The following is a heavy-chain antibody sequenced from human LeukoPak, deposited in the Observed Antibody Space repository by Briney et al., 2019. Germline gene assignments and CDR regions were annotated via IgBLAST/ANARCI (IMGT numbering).Heavy chain of an antibody. J-gene: IGHJ4*02. CDR2: ISYDGSNK. V-gene: IGHV3-30*04. D-gene: IGHD5-18*01. CDR3: ARDETKSGYSYGTSPFDY. CDR1: GFTFSSYA. Sequence: GGSLRLSCAASGFTFSSYAIHWVRQGPGKGLEWVALISYDGSNKYYADSVKGRFTLSRDNSKNTLYLQMDSLRAEDTAVYYCARDETKSGYSYGTSPFDYWGQGTLVTGSS.